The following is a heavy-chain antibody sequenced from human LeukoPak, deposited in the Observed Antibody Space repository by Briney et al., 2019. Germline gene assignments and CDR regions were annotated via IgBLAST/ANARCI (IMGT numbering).Heavy chain of an antibody. V-gene: IGHV4-34*01. CDR2: INHSGST. D-gene: IGHD1-1*01. CDR1: GGSFSGYY. CDR3: ARPLENAFDI. J-gene: IGHJ3*02. Sequence: SETLSLTCAVYGGSFSGYYWSWIRQPPGKGLEWIGEINHSGSTNYNPSLKSRVTISVDTSKNQFSLKLSSVTAADTAVYYCARPLENAFDIWGQGTMVTVSS.